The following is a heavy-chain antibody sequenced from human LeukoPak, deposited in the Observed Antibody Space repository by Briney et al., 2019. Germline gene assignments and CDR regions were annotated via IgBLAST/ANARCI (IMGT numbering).Heavy chain of an antibody. Sequence: GGSLRLSCAASGFTFSSYAMHWVRQAPGKGLEWVAAISYDGSNKYYADSVKGRFTISRDNSKNTLYLQMNSLRAEDTAVYYCARNGYKASGDYWGQGTLVTVSS. CDR2: ISYDGSNK. J-gene: IGHJ4*02. CDR1: GFTFSSYA. V-gene: IGHV3-30-3*01. CDR3: ARNGYKASGDY. D-gene: IGHD1-14*01.